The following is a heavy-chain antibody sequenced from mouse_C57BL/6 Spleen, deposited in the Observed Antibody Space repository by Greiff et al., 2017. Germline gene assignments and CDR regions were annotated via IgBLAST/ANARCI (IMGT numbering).Heavy chain of an antibody. V-gene: IGHV5-4*01. CDR1: GFTFSSYA. J-gene: IGHJ2*01. CDR2: ISDGGSYT. D-gene: IGHD4-1*01. CDR3: ARDEGKLGRYFDY. Sequence: EVKVVESGGGLVKPGGSLKLSCAASGFTFSSYAMSWVRQTPEKRLAWVATISDGGSYTYYPDNVKGRFTISRDTAKNNLYLQMSHLKSEDTAMDYCARDEGKLGRYFDYWGQGTTLTVSS.